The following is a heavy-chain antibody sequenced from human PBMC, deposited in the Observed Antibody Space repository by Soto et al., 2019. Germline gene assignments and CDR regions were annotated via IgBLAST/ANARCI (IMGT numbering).Heavy chain of an antibody. Sequence: EVQLVESGGGLVKPGESLRLSCAASGFTFSKAWMSWVRQAPGKGPEWVGRVKSKTDGETTGYSAPVKGRFTISRDDSKNMLYLQMNSLKTEDTALYFCTADVRRAAGCGFDPWGQGTLVTVSS. CDR3: TADVRRAAGCGFDP. J-gene: IGHJ5*02. D-gene: IGHD3-10*01. V-gene: IGHV3-15*01. CDR2: VKSKTDGETT. CDR1: GFTFSKAW.